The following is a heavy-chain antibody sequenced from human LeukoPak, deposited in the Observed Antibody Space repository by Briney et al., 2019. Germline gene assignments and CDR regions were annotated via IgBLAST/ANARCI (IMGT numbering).Heavy chain of an antibody. D-gene: IGHD7-27*01. CDR3: ARGSWGPYYFDY. J-gene: IGHJ4*02. CDR2: IYYSGST. Sequence: PSETLSLTCTVSSGSISTYYWSWIRQPPGKGLEWIGDIYYSGSTNYNPSLKSRVTISVDTSKNQFSLKLSSVTAADTAVYYCARGSWGPYYFDYWGQGTQVTVSS. CDR1: SGSISTYY. V-gene: IGHV4-59*12.